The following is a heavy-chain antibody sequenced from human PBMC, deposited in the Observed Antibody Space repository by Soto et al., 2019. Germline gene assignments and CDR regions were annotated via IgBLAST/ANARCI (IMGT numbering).Heavy chain of an antibody. CDR1: GYSFTSYW. Sequence: GESLKISCKGSGYSFTSYWIGWVRQMPGEGLEWMGIIYPGDSDTRYSPSFQGQVTISADKSISTAYLQWSSLKASDTAMYYCARTGYREGGYYYYGMDVWGQGTTVTVSS. D-gene: IGHD5-12*01. CDR2: IYPGDSDT. CDR3: ARTGYREGGYYYYGMDV. V-gene: IGHV5-51*01. J-gene: IGHJ6*02.